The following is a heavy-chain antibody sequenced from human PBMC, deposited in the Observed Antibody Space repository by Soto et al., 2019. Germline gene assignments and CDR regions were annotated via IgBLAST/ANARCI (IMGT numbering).Heavy chain of an antibody. CDR1: GGSISSYY. CDR2: INHTGGT. CDR3: ATRITVFGLLIPPFDP. V-gene: IGHV4-59*04. D-gene: IGHD3-3*01. J-gene: IGHJ5*02. Sequence: ASETLSLTCTVSGGSISSYYWSWIRRPPGKGLEWIGEINHTGGTHYNPSLKSRVTMSVDTSKNQFSLRLSPVTAADTAIYYCATRITVFGLLIPPFDPWGQGTQATVSS.